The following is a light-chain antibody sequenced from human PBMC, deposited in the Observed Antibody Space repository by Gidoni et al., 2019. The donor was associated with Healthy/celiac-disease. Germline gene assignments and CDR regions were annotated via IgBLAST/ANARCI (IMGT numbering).Light chain of an antibody. CDR2: AAS. CDR3: QQSYSTPPT. CDR1: QSISSY. Sequence: DIQMTQSPSSLSASVGDRVTITCRASQSISSYLNWYQQKPGKAPKLLIYAASSLQSGVPSRFSGSGSGTDFTLTISSLQPEDFATYYCQQSYSTPPTFGQXTKLEFK. V-gene: IGKV1-39*01. J-gene: IGKJ1*01.